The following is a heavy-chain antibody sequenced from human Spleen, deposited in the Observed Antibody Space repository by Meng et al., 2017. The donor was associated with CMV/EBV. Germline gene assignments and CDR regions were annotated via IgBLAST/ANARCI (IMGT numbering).Heavy chain of an antibody. CDR3: ARYCSSTSCYRNYYYGMDV. J-gene: IGHJ6*02. V-gene: IGHV3-11*04. D-gene: IGHD2-2*01. CDR1: GFTFSDYY. CDR2: ISSSGSTI. Sequence: GESLKISCAASGFTFSDYYMSWIRQAPGKGLEWVSYISSSGSTIYYADSVKGRFTISRDNAKNSLYLQMNSLRAEDTAVYYCARYCSSTSCYRNYYYGMDVWGQGTTVTVSS.